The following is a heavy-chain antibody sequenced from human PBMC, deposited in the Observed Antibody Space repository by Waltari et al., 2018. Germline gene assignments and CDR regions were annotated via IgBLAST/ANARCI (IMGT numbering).Heavy chain of an antibody. V-gene: IGHV3-11*01. Sequence: QLVESGGGLFKPGGSLGPPFPGPGFTLRHYYMNWIRQAPGKGLEWLSYISPTGETAYYADSVKGRFTVSRDNSKNSLYLQMDSLRGEDTAVYFCGRNNYPWFWGLGTLVTVSS. J-gene: IGHJ4*02. CDR2: ISPTGETA. CDR3: GRNNYPWF. D-gene: IGHD1-20*01. CDR1: GFTLRHYY.